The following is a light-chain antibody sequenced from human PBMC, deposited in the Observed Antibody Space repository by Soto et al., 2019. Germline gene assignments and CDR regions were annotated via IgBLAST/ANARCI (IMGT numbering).Light chain of an antibody. V-gene: IGKV1-27*01. CDR3: QQYYSYPRT. CDR1: QSISIY. J-gene: IGKJ1*01. Sequence: DIQITQSPSSLSASVGDRVTITCRASQSISIYLDWYQQKPGKAPKVLIYAASTLQTGVPSRFSGSESGTEFTLTISGLQSEDFATYYCQQYYSYPRTVGQGTKVDIK. CDR2: AAS.